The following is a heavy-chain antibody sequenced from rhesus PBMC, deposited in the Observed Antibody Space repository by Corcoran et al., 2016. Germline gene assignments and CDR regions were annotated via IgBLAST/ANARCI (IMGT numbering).Heavy chain of an antibody. Sequence: QVQLQESGPGLVKPSETLSLSGAVSGGSISDYYYWNWIRQSPGKGLEWIGNIYGYSTSTYYNPSLKSRVTISKDTSKNQFFLKLSSVTAADTAVYYCARGPYSNYYLDYWGQGVLVTVSS. J-gene: IGHJ4*01. CDR2: IYGYSTST. V-gene: IGHV4S9*01. D-gene: IGHD4-17*01. CDR1: GGSISDYYY. CDR3: ARGPYSNYYLDY.